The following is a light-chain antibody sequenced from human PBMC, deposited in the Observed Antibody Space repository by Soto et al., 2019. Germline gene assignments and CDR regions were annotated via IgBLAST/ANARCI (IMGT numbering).Light chain of an antibody. CDR1: QSVFNNH. CDR2: GAS. CDR3: QQRNDWRRGT. J-gene: IGKJ5*01. Sequence: EIVLTQSPGTLSLSPGERATLSCRASQSVFNNHIGWYQQKPGQAPRLLIYGASSRATGIPARFSGSGSGTDFTLTISSLEPEDFAVYYCQQRNDWRRGTFGQGTRLEIK. V-gene: IGKV3D-20*02.